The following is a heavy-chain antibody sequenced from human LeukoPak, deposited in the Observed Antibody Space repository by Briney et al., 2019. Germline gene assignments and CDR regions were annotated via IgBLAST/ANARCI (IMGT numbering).Heavy chain of an antibody. CDR3: ARALSGTTEVGNWFDP. D-gene: IGHD1-1*01. V-gene: IGHV4-30-4*08. CDR2: IYYSGST. Sequence: SETLSLTCTVSGGSISSSSYYWGWIRQPPGKGLEWIVYIYYSGSTYYNPSLKSRVTISVETSKNQFSLKLSSVTAADTAVYYCARALSGTTEVGNWFDPWGQGTLVTVSS. J-gene: IGHJ5*02. CDR1: GGSISSSSYY.